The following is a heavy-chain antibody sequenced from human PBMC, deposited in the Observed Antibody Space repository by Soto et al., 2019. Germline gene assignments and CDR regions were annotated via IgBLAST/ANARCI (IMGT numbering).Heavy chain of an antibody. J-gene: IGHJ4*02. D-gene: IGHD5-12*01. V-gene: IGHV4-59*01. CDR2: IYYSGST. CDR1: GGSISSYY. Sequence: SETLSLTCTVSGGSISSYYWSWIRQPPGKGLEWIGYIYYSGSTNYNPSLKSRVTISVDTSKNQFSLKLSSVTAADTAVYYCAREGVATSFDYWGQGTLVTVSS. CDR3: AREGVATSFDY.